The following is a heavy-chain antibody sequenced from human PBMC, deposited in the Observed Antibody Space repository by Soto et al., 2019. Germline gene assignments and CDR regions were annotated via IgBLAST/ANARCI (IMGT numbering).Heavy chain of an antibody. CDR2: VYYTGST. J-gene: IGHJ5*02. D-gene: IGHD2-21*02. Sequence: PSETLSLTCTVSGASIMSTDYYWIWIRQAPGKGLEWIGYVYYTGSTYYNPSLMSRLTISVDTSKNQFSLKLTSVTAAETAVYYCVRTAREGAVAPHWFDRWGQGTQVTVSS. V-gene: IGHV4-30-4*01. CDR1: GASIMSTDYY. CDR3: VRTAREGAVAPHWFDR.